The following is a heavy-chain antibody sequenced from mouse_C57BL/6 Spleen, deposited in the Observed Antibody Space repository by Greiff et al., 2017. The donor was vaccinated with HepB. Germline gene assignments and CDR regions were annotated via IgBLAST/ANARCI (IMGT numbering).Heavy chain of an antibody. CDR2: ISYDGSN. CDR1: GYSITSGYY. D-gene: IGHD1-1*01. CDR3: ARVTTVVRAMDY. J-gene: IGHJ4*01. V-gene: IGHV3-6*01. Sequence: EVQVVESGPGLVKPSQSLSLTCSVTGYSITSGYYWNWIRQFPGNKLEWMGYISYDGSNNYNPSLKNRISITRDTSKNQFFLKLNSVTTEDTATYYCARVTTVVRAMDYWGQGTSVTVSS.